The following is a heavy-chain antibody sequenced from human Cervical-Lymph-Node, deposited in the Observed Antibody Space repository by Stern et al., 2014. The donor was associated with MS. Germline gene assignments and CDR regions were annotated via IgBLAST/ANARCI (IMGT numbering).Heavy chain of an antibody. J-gene: IGHJ3*02. CDR3: ANENFYTFEI. CDR2: IKEDGSRK. D-gene: IGHD3-3*01. CDR1: GFSFSDYW. V-gene: IGHV3-7*01. Sequence: EVQLVESGGGLVQPGGSLRLSCAASGFSFSDYWMSWVRQAPGKGLEWVANIKEDGSRKYYVDSVKGRFTISRDNAKNSLFLRMDSLRGEDTAVYYCANENFYTFEIWGQGTMVTVSS.